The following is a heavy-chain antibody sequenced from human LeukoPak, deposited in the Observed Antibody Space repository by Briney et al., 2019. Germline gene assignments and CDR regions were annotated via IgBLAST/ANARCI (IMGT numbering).Heavy chain of an antibody. Sequence: GGSLRLSCAASGFTFSSYAMHWVRQAPGKGLEWVAVISYDGSNKYYADSVKGRFTISRDNAKNSLFLQMNSLRAEDTALYYCARFGYGGKVDYWGQGTLVTVSS. V-gene: IGHV3-30-3*01. J-gene: IGHJ4*02. CDR1: GFTFSSYA. D-gene: IGHD4-23*01. CDR3: ARFGYGGKVDY. CDR2: ISYDGSNK.